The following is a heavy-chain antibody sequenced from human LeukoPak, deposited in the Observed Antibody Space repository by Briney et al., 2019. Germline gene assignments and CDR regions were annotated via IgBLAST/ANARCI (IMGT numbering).Heavy chain of an antibody. J-gene: IGHJ5*02. CDR1: GGSISSSSYY. V-gene: IGHV4-39*01. CDR3: ARPLGGYDFWSGYYDNWFDP. D-gene: IGHD3-3*01. Sequence: SEPLSLTCTVSGGSISSSSYYWGWIRQPPGKGLEWIGSIYYSGSTYYNPSLKSRVTISVNTSKHQFSLKLSSVTAADTAVYYCARPLGGYDFWSGYYDNWFDPWGQGTLVTVSS. CDR2: IYYSGST.